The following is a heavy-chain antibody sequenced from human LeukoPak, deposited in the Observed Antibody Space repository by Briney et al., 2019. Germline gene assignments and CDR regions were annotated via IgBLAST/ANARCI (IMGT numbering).Heavy chain of an antibody. CDR3: ARGARFGVDY. CDR1: GGSISSGGYY. CDR2: IYYSGST. D-gene: IGHD3-10*01. J-gene: IGHJ4*02. V-gene: IGHV4-31*11. Sequence: SETLSLTCAVSGGSISSGGYYWNWIRQHPGKGLEWIGYIYYSGSTYYNPSLKSRVTISVDTSKNQFSLKLSSVTAADTAVYYCARGARFGVDYWGQGTLVTVSS.